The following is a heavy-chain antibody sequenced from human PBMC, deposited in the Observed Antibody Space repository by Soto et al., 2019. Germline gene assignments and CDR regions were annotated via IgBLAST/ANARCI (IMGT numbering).Heavy chain of an antibody. D-gene: IGHD2-21*02. V-gene: IGHV4-39*01. CDR3: ARHPSDFWFDP. J-gene: IGHJ5*02. CDR2: IYYSGST. Sequence: SETLSLTCTVSRGSISSCRYFWGWIRQPPGKGLEWIGSIYYSGSTYYNPSLKSRVTVSVDTSKNQFSLKLSSVTAADAAVYYCARHPSDFWFDPWGQGTLVTVSS. CDR1: RGSISSCRYF.